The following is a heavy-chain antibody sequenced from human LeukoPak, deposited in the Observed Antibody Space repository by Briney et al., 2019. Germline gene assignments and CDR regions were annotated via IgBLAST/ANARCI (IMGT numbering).Heavy chain of an antibody. D-gene: IGHD3-22*01. CDR3: ARASQYYYDSSGVSWFDP. Sequence: GASVKVSCQASGYTFTSYGISWVRQAPGQGLEWMGWISAYNGNTNYAQKLQGRVTMTTDTSTSTAYMELRSLRSDDTAVYYCARASQYYYDSSGVSWFDPWGQGTLVAVSS. CDR2: ISAYNGNT. CDR1: GYTFTSYG. V-gene: IGHV1-18*01. J-gene: IGHJ5*02.